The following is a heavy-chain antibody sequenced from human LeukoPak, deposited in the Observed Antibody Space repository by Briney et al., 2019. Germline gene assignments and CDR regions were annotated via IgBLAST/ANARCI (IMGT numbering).Heavy chain of an antibody. CDR1: EYTFTGYY. V-gene: IGHV1-2*02. CDR2: INPGSGGT. CDR3: ARGGFVVAPPLAV. Sequence: GASVKVSCKASEYTFTGYYLHWVRQAPGQGIEWMGCINPGSGGTNYAQKFQDRVTMTRDMYISTAYMELSSLRYDDTAVYYCARGGFVVAPPLAVWGQGTTVTVSS. D-gene: IGHD3-3*01. J-gene: IGHJ6*02.